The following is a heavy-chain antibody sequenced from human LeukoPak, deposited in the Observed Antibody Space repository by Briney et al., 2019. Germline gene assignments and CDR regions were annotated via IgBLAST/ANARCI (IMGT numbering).Heavy chain of an antibody. CDR1: SGSISSSNYY. CDR3: ARITSGGDLDY. D-gene: IGHD2-21*01. CDR2: IYYTGTP. V-gene: IGHV4-39*01. Sequence: PSETLSLTCTVSSGSISSSNYYWGWIRQPPGKGLEWIGSIYYTGTPYSNPSLKSRVTVSVDTSKNQFSLKLSSVTAADTAVYYCARITSGGDLDYWGQGTLVTVSS. J-gene: IGHJ4*02.